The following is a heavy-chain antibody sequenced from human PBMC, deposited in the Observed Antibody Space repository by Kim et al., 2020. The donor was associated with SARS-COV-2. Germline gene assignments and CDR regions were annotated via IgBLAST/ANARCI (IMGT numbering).Heavy chain of an antibody. D-gene: IGHD3-22*01. V-gene: IGHV3-53*01. CDR3: ARVGVAPLADSSGYHNWF. CDR2: IYSGGST. CDR1: GFTVSSNF. J-gene: IGHJ5*01. Sequence: GGSLRLSCAASGFTVSSNFMSWVRQAPGKGPEWVSIIYSGGSTYYADSVKGRFTISRDDSKNTLYIQMNSLRAEDTAVYYCARVGVAPLADSSGYHNWF.